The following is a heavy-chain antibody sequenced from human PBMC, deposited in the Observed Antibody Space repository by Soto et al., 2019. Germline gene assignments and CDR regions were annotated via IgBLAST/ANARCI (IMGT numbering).Heavy chain of an antibody. V-gene: IGHV3-21*01. J-gene: IGHJ3*02. CDR2: ISSSGTYI. CDR3: AFAGSGSYSNVADAFDI. Sequence: GGSLRLSCAASGFTFSSYSMNWVRQAPGKGLEWVSSISSSGTYIYYADSVKGRFTISRDNAKNSLYLQMNSLRAEDTAVYYCAFAGSGSYSNVADAFDIWGQGTMVTVAS. D-gene: IGHD3-10*01. CDR1: GFTFSSYS.